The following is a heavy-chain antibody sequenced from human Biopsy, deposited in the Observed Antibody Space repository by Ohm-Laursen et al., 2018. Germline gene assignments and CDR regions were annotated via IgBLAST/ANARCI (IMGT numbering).Heavy chain of an antibody. CDR3: ARGMRSSGWPYFDS. D-gene: IGHD6-19*01. J-gene: IGHJ4*02. Sequence: GTLSLTCSVSGDSVSSGSFYWTWIRQPPGQGLEYIGYIYDRGSTANYNPSLESRVTMSVDMPKDQFSLKLSSVTAADTAIYYCARGMRSSGWPYFDSWGQGTLVTVSS. CDR1: GDSVSSGSFY. CDR2: IYDRGSTA. V-gene: IGHV4-61*01.